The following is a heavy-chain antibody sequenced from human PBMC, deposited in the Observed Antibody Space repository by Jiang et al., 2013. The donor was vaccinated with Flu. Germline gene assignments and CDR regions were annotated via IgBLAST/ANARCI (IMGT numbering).Heavy chain of an antibody. D-gene: IGHD1-26*01. CDR1: GGSISSSSYY. CDR2: IYYSGST. Sequence: GSGLVKPSETLSLTCTVSGGSISSSSYYWGWIRQPPGKGLEWIGSIYYSGSTYYNPSLKSRVTISVDTSKNQFSLKLSSVTAADTAVYYCARPVGATLWPIEDWGQGTLVTVSS. V-gene: IGHV4-39*01. CDR3: ARPVGATLWPIED. J-gene: IGHJ4*02.